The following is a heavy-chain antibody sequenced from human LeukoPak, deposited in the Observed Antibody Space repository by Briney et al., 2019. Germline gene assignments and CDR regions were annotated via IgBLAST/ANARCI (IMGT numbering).Heavy chain of an antibody. CDR1: GGSFSGYY. D-gene: IGHD6-13*01. Sequence: PSETLSLTCAVYGGSFSGYYSSWIRQPPGKGLEWVGEINHSGSTNYNPSLKSRVTISVDTSKNQFSLKLSSVTAADTAVYYCARGRRIAAAGTFWGSWGQGTLVTVSS. CDR3: ARGRRIAAAGTFWGS. J-gene: IGHJ5*02. CDR2: INHSGST. V-gene: IGHV4-34*01.